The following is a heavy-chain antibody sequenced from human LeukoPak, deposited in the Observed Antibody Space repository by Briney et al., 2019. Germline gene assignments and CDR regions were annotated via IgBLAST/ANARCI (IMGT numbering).Heavy chain of an antibody. V-gene: IGHV4-59*01. CDR2: IYYSGST. CDR1: GGSISSYY. CDR3: ARYSSYDYFDY. J-gene: IGHJ4*02. D-gene: IGHD3-10*01. Sequence: ETSETLSLTCTVSGGSISSYYWSWIRQPPGKGLEWIGYIYYSGSTNYNPSLKSRVTISVDTSKNQFSLKLSSVTAADTAVYYCARYSSYDYFDYWGPGTLVTVSS.